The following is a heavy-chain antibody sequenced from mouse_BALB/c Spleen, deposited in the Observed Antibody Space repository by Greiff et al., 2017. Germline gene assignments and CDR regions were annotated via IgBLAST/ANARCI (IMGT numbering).Heavy chain of an antibody. D-gene: IGHD1-1*01. Sequence: VQLQQSGAELAKPGASVKMSCKASGYTFTSYCMHWVKQRPGQGLEWIGYINPSTGYTEYNQKFKGKATLTADKSSSTAYMQLSSLTSEDSAVYYCARRDYYGSSDAMDYWGQGTSVTVSA. CDR2: INPSTGYT. CDR3: ARRDYYGSSDAMDY. CDR1: GYTFTSYC. V-gene: IGHV1-7*01. J-gene: IGHJ4*01.